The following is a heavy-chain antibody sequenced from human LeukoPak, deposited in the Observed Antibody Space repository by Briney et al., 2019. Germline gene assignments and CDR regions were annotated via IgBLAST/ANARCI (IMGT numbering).Heavy chain of an antibody. D-gene: IGHD3-22*01. J-gene: IGHJ3*02. CDR1: GYRFTSYW. V-gene: IGHV5-51*01. Sequence: GESLKISCKGSGYRFTSYWIGWVRQMPGKGLEWMGIIYPGDSDTRYSPSFQGQVTISADKSISTAYLQWSSLKASDIAMYYCARQYDSSGSNMGDAFDIWGRGTMVTVSS. CDR3: ARQYDSSGSNMGDAFDI. CDR2: IYPGDSDT.